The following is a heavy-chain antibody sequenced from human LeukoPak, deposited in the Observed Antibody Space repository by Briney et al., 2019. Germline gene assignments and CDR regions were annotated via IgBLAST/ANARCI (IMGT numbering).Heavy chain of an antibody. Sequence: GGSLRLSCAASGFTLSSYGMSWVRQAPGKGLEWVSAISGSGGSTYYADSVKGRFTISRDNSKNTLYLQMNSLRAEDTAVYYCARATTSGYCSSTSCYNFDYWGQGTLVTVSS. CDR1: GFTLSSYG. CDR2: ISGSGGST. D-gene: IGHD2-2*02. CDR3: ARATTSGYCSSTSCYNFDY. V-gene: IGHV3-23*01. J-gene: IGHJ4*02.